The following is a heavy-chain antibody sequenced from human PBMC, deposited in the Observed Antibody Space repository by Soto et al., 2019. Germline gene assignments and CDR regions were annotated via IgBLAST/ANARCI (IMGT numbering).Heavy chain of an antibody. CDR3: VRDAIGDFPIDH. J-gene: IGHJ4*02. CDR1: GFTFGNYW. Sequence: GGSLRLSCAASGFTFGNYWMHWVRHAPGKGLVWVSRINSDGRSTTYADSVKGRFTISRDNAKNTLDLQMNSLRAEDTAVYYCVRDAIGDFPIDHWGQGTLVTVSS. D-gene: IGHD3-10*01. CDR2: INSDGRST. V-gene: IGHV3-74*01.